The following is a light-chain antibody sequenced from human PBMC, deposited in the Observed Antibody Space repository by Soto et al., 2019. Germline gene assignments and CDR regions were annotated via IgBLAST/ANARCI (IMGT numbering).Light chain of an antibody. Sequence: DIVMTQSPDSLAVSLGERATINCKSSQSILYSSNNKNYLAWYQQKPGQPPKLLISWASTRESGVPDRFSGSGSGTDFTLTISSLQAGDVAVDYCQQYDDAPQTFGQGTKVEIK. CDR2: WAS. V-gene: IGKV4-1*01. CDR1: QSILYSSNNKNY. J-gene: IGKJ1*01. CDR3: QQYDDAPQT.